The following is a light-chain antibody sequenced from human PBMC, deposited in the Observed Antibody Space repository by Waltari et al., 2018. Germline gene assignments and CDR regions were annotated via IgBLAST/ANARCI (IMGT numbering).Light chain of an antibody. CDR1: QSLVHSNGNTY. CDR2: TVS. V-gene: IGKV2-30*02. CDR3: MKGTHWPYT. J-gene: IGKJ2*01. Sequence: DVVMTQSPLSLPVTLGQPASISCKSSQSLVHSNGNTYLQWFQQRPGQSPRRLIYTVSNRESGVPDRFSGIGSGTDFTLKIRRVEAEDVGVYYCMKGTHWPYTFGQGTRLDIK.